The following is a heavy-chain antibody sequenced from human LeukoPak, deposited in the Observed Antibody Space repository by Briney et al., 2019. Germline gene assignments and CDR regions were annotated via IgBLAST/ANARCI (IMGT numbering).Heavy chain of an antibody. CDR3: ARDKGYSSDY. Sequence: GGSLRLSCAVSGFTFSRYEMSWVRQAPGKGLEWVSYISDSGKTIYYADSVKGRFTISRDNAKNTLYLQMNSLRVEDTAVYYCARDKGYSSDYWGQGTLVTVSS. V-gene: IGHV3-48*03. D-gene: IGHD2-15*01. CDR1: GFTFSRYE. CDR2: ISDSGKTI. J-gene: IGHJ4*02.